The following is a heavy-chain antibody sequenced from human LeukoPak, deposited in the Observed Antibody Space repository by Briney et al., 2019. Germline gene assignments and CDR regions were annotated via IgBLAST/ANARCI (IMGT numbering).Heavy chain of an antibody. CDR2: INPKNGDT. CDR1: GYTFSDYY. Sequence: ASVKVSCKASGYTFSDYYIHWVRQAPGHGREWMGWINPKNGDTVYAQRFQGRVTMTRDTSISTAYMELSRLSFDDTAVYYCARFLIGTKYYFDYWGQGTLVTVSS. J-gene: IGHJ4*02. D-gene: IGHD1-7*01. CDR3: ARFLIGTKYYFDY. V-gene: IGHV1-2*02.